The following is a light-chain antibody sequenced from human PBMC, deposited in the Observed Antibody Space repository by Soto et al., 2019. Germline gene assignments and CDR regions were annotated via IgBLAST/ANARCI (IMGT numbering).Light chain of an antibody. CDR1: QDISNS. CDR3: QQYDDLLT. J-gene: IGKJ4*01. Sequence: DIQLTQSPPSLSASIGDRVTITCQASQDISNSLNWYQHKPGKAPNLLIFDASNLETGVPSRFSGSGSGTDFTCTISSLQPEDIATYYCQQYDDLLTFGGGTKVEIK. V-gene: IGKV1-33*01. CDR2: DAS.